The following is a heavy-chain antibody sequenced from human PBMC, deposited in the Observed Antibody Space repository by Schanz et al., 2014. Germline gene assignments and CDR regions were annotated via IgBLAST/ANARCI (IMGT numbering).Heavy chain of an antibody. CDR3: VRDSFFAFDY. Sequence: VQLVESGGGVVQPGRSLRLSCAASGFTFSTHAMHWVRQAPGKGLEWVAFVPFDGSQKFYADSVKGRFTISRDNSKTTVYLQMNSLRAEDTAVYYCVRDSFFAFDYWGQGTLVTVSS. V-gene: IGHV3-30*04. CDR2: VPFDGSQK. J-gene: IGHJ4*02. D-gene: IGHD3-3*01. CDR1: GFTFSTHA.